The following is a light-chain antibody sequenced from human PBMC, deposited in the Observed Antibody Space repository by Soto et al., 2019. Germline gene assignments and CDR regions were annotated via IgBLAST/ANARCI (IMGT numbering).Light chain of an antibody. CDR3: QQRSNWPPGGT. CDR2: GAS. J-gene: IGKJ3*01. CDR1: QSVGSNY. V-gene: IGKV3D-20*02. Sequence: EIVLTQSPGTLSLSPGERATLSCRASQSVGSNYLAWYQQKPGQAPRLLIYGASSRATGIPDRFSGSGSETDFTLTINRLEPEDFAVYYCQQRSNWPPGGTFGPGTKVDIK.